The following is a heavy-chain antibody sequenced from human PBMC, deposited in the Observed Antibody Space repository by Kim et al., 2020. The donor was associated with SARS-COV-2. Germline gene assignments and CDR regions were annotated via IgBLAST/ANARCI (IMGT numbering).Heavy chain of an antibody. D-gene: IGHD1-26*01. J-gene: IGHJ4*02. CDR3: ARGGNSGSYYGGGKNFDY. CDR2: IWYDGSNK. CDR1: GFTFSSYG. V-gene: IGHV3-33*01. Sequence: GGSLRLSCAASGFTFSSYGMHWVRQAPGKGLEWVAVIWYDGSNKYYADSVKGRFTISRDNSKNTLYLQMNSLRAEDTAVYYCARGGNSGSYYGGGKNFDYWGQGTLVTVSS.